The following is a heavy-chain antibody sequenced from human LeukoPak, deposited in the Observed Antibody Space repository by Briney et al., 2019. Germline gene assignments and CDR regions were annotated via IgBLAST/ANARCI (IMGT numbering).Heavy chain of an antibody. J-gene: IGHJ4*02. CDR2: INNDGSRT. Sequence: QTGRSLRLSCAASGFTLSNSWMFSVRHGPGKGLGWDSDINNDGSRTIYADFVKGRFTISRDGAKNTLFLQMNSLRAEDTAVYYCARGGLPGGFDYWGQGTLVTVSS. CDR3: ARGGLPGGFDY. V-gene: IGHV3-74*01. CDR1: GFTLSNSW. D-gene: IGHD7-27*01.